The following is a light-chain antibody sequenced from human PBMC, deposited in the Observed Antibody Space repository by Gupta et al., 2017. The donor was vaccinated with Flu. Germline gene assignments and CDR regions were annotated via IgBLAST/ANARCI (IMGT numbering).Light chain of an antibody. Sequence: SYVLTQPPSVSVAPGPTARITCGGNNIGSKSVHWYQQKPGQAPVLVVYDDSDRPSGISERFSGSNSGNTATLTISRVEAGDEADYYCQVWDSSSDHRVFGGGTKLTVL. CDR3: QVWDSSSDHRV. J-gene: IGLJ2*01. V-gene: IGLV3-21*02. CDR1: NIGSKS. CDR2: DDS.